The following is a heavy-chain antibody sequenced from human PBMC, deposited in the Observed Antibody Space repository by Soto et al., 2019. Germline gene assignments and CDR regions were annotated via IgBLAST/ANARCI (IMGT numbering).Heavy chain of an antibody. D-gene: IGHD3-16*01. CDR3: TTDHDYVWGSSNPFDY. CDR1: GFTFSNAW. CDR2: IKSKTDGGTT. V-gene: IGHV3-15*01. J-gene: IGHJ4*02. Sequence: PGGSLRLSCAASGFTFSNAWMSWVRQAPGKGLEWVGRIKSKTDGGTTDYAAPVKGRFTISGDDSKNTLYLQMNSLKTEDTAVYYCTTDHDYVWGSSNPFDYWGQGTLVTVSS.